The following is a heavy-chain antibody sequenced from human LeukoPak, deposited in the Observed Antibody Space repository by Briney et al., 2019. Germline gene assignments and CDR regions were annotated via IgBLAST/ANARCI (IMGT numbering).Heavy chain of an antibody. CDR3: ARGWSGWYLFDN. CDR2: ISGSGGTT. Sequence: GGSPRLSCAASGFTFSSYAMSWVRQAPGKGLEWVSVISGSGGTTHYADSVKGRFSISRDNSKNTLYLATNSLRAEDTAVYYCARGWSGWYLFDNWGQGTLVTVSS. D-gene: IGHD6-19*01. J-gene: IGHJ4*02. V-gene: IGHV3-23*01. CDR1: GFTFSSYA.